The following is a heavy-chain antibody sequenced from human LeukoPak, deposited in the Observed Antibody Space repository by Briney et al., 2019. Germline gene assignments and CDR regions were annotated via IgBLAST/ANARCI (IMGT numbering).Heavy chain of an antibody. D-gene: IGHD3-22*01. CDR1: GGSVSNYY. CDR3: ARVIGLYYYDSSGTDY. J-gene: IGHJ4*02. Sequence: LTSETLSLTCSVSGGSVSNYYWSWVRQAPGKGLEWVSVIYSGGSTYYADSVKGRFTISRDNSKNTLYLQMNSLRAEDTAVYYCARVIGLYYYDSSGTDYWGQGTLVTVSS. CDR2: IYSGGST. V-gene: IGHV3-66*01.